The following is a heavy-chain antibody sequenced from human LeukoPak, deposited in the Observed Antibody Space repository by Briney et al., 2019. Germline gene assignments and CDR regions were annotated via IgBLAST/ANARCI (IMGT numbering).Heavy chain of an antibody. Sequence: PGGSLRLSCKGSRFIFTCYWISWVRQMPGKGLEWMGRIDPSDSYTNYSPSFQGHVTISADKSISTAYLQWSSLKASDTAMYYCASATDTSGVHYDDWGQGTLVTVSS. CDR3: ASATDTSGVHYDD. J-gene: IGHJ4*02. V-gene: IGHV5-10-1*01. CDR2: IDPSDSYT. D-gene: IGHD2-8*01. CDR1: RFIFTCYW.